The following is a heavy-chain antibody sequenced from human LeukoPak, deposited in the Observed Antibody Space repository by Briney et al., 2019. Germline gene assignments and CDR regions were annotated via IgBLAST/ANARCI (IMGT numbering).Heavy chain of an antibody. CDR3: ARDTSV. CDR1: GGSISSYY. J-gene: IGHJ6*04. CDR2: IYYSGST. Sequence: AETLSLTCTVSGGSISSYYWSWIRQPPGKGLEWIGYIYYSGSTNYHPSLKSRVTISVDTSKNQFSLKLSSVTAAATAVDYCARDTSVWGKGTMVTVSS. V-gene: IGHV4-59*01.